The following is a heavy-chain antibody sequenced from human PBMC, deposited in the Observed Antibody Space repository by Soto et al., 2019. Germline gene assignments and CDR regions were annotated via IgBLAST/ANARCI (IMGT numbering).Heavy chain of an antibody. Sequence: EVQLVETGGGLIQPGGSLRLSCAASGFTVSSNYMSWVRQAPGKGLEWFSIIYSGGSTYYADSVKGRFTISRDNSKNTLYVHMNRRRAEDTAVYYCAREDDSSGYFSGSGFDYWGQGTLVTVSS. CDR1: GFTVSSNY. CDR3: AREDDSSGYFSGSGFDY. J-gene: IGHJ4*02. D-gene: IGHD3-22*01. CDR2: IYSGGST. V-gene: IGHV3-53*02.